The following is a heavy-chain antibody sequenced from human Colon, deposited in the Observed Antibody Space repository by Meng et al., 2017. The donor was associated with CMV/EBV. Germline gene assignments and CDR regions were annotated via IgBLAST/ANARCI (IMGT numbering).Heavy chain of an antibody. D-gene: IGHD6-13*01. V-gene: IGHV5-51*01. J-gene: IGHJ4*02. CDR3: ARRKTGYSSSWYYFDY. CDR2: IYPGDSDT. Sequence: GESLKVSWKGSGYSFTSYWIGWVRQMPGKGLEWMGIIYPGDSDTRYSPSFQGQVTISADKSISTAYLQWSSLKASDTAMYYCARRKTGYSSSWYYFDYWGQGTLVTVSS. CDR1: GYSFTSYW.